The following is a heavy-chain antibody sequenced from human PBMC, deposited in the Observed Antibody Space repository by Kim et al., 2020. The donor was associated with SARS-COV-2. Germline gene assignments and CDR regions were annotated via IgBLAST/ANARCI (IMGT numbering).Heavy chain of an antibody. V-gene: IGHV3-23*01. CDR2: SGDRT. J-gene: IGHJ4*02. Sequence: SGDRTYYADSGKCRFTISRDNSTNTFYLQMNSLRDEDTAVYYCVTQGLDYWGQGTLVTVSS. CDR3: VTQGLDY. D-gene: IGHD2-15*01.